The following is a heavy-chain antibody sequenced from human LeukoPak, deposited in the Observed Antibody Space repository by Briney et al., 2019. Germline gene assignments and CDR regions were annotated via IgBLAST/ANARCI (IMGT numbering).Heavy chain of an antibody. Sequence: PSETLSLTCAVYGGSFSGYYWSWIRQPPGKGLEWIGEINHSGSTNYNPSLKSRVTISVDTSKNQFSLKLSSVTAADTAVCYCARVYRATLDYWGQGTLVTVSS. V-gene: IGHV4-34*01. CDR2: INHSGST. J-gene: IGHJ4*02. CDR1: GGSFSGYY. CDR3: ARVYRATLDY. D-gene: IGHD5-12*01.